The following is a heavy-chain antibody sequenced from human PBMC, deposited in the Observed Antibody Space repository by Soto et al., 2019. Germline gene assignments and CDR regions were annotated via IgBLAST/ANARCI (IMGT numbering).Heavy chain of an antibody. D-gene: IGHD5-12*01. J-gene: IGHJ4*02. CDR2: IKTKTDGETT. V-gene: IGHV3-15*01. CDR1: GFIFKNAW. Sequence: ESVGGLVKPGGSLRLSCTTSGFIFKNAWMTWVRRAPGRGLEWIGRIKTKTDGETTDYASPMKGRFTISRDDSRSTVFLQMTSLKAEDTAIYYCTATKGAYSAYVSCDFWGQGVLVTVSS. CDR3: TATKGAYSAYVSCDF.